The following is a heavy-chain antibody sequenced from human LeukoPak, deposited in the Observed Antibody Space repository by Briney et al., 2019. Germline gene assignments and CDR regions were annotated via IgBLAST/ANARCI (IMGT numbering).Heavy chain of an antibody. CDR2: INHSGST. CDR1: GGSFSGYY. CDR3: ARLRRFITMVRGVLNYFDY. D-gene: IGHD3-10*01. J-gene: IGHJ4*02. V-gene: IGHV4-34*01. Sequence: KPSETLSLTCAVYGGSFSGYYWSWIRQPPGKGLEWIGEINHSGSTNYNPSLKSRVTISVDTSKNQFSLKLSSVTAADTAVYYCARLRRFITMVRGVLNYFDYWGQGTLVTVSS.